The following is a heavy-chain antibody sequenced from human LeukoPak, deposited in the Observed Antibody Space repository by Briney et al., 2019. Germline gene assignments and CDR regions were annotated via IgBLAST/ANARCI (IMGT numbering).Heavy chain of an antibody. CDR3: ARDYYGSGSDY. V-gene: IGHV3-66*02. CDR1: GFTVSSNY. J-gene: IGHJ4*02. D-gene: IGHD3-10*01. CDR2: IYSGGST. Sequence: GGSLRLSCAASGFTVSSNYMSWVRQAPGKGLEWVSVIYSGGSTYYADSVKGRFTISRDNSKNTLYLRMNSLRAEDTAVYYCARDYYGSGSDYWGQGTLVTVSS.